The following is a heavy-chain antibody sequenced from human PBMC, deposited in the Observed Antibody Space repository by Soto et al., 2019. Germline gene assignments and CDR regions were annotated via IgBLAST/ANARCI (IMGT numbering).Heavy chain of an antibody. CDR3: AKGAEKFRPRISGPNYYYGMDV. V-gene: IGHV3-7*05. D-gene: IGHD1-26*01. CDR1: GFTFSSNW. J-gene: IGHJ6*02. Sequence: RGSLRLSCVGSGFTFSSNWMTWVRQAPGKGLEWVGNIRHSGGGKYYADSVKGRFTISRDNAKNTLYLQMNSLRAEDTAVYYCAKGAEKFRPRISGPNYYYGMDVWGQGTTVTVSS. CDR2: IRHSGGGK.